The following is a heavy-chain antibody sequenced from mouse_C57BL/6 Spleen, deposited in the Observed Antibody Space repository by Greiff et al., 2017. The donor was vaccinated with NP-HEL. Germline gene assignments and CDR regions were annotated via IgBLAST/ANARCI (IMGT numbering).Heavy chain of an antibody. V-gene: IGHV5-17*01. CDR3: ARAGSSYWYFDV. CDR2: ISSGSSTI. J-gene: IGHJ1*03. CDR1: GFTFSDYG. D-gene: IGHD1-1*01. Sequence: DVQLVESGGGLVKPGGSLKLSCAASGFTFSDYGMHWVRQAPEKGLEWVAYISSGSSTIYYADTVKGRFTISRDNAKSTLFLQMTSLRSEDTARYYCARAGSSYWYFDVWGTGTTVTVSS.